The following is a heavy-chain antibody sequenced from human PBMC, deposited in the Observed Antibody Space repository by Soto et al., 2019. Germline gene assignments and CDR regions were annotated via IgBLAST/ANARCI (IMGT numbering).Heavy chain of an antibody. Sequence: EVQLLESGGGLVQPGGSLRLSCAASGFTFSSYAMSWVRQAPGKGLDWVSAISVSVGSTYYADSVKGRFTISRDNSKNTLYLQMNSLRAEDTAVYYCAKVERAVAGIIDWCHGTLVTVSS. CDR1: GFTFSSYA. D-gene: IGHD6-19*01. V-gene: IGHV3-23*01. J-gene: IGHJ4*01. CDR2: ISVSVGST. CDR3: AKVERAVAGIID.